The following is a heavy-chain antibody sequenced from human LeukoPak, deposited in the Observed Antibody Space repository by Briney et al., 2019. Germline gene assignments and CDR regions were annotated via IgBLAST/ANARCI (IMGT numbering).Heavy chain of an antibody. CDR2: INPSGGST. Sequence: ASVKVSCKASGYTFTSYYMHWVRQAPGQGLEWMGIINPSGGSTSYAQKFQGRVTMTRDTSTSTVYMELSSLRSEDTAVYYCARDGMIAVAGKGCLDYWGQGTLVTVSS. V-gene: IGHV1-46*01. J-gene: IGHJ4*02. CDR3: ARDGMIAVAGKGCLDY. CDR1: GYTFTSYY. D-gene: IGHD6-19*01.